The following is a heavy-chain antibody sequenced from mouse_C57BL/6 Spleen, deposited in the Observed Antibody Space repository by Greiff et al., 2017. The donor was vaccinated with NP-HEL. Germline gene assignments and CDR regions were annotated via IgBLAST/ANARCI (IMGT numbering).Heavy chain of an antibody. CDR1: GFTFSSYA. D-gene: IGHD1-1*01. V-gene: IGHV5-9-1*02. Sequence: EVKLVESGAGLVKPGGSLKISCAASGFTFSSYAMSWVRQTPEKRLEWVAYICSGGDYIYYAETVKGRVTIYIDTARNTMYLQMSRLTTDDTAMDYCTGHYYGRSYNFDYWGQGTTLTVSS. CDR2: ICSGGDYI. J-gene: IGHJ2*01. CDR3: TGHYYGRSYNFDY.